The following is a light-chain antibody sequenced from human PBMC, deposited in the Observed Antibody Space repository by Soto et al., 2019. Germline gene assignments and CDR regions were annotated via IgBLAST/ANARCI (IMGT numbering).Light chain of an antibody. V-gene: IGKV1-39*01. Sequence: DVQMTQSPTSLSASVGDRVTITCRASQTIRTTLNWYQQRSGKAPKLLIYGAFHLESGVPPRFSGSGSGTDFTLSIDSLQPEDFATYYCQQGFNTPPYTFGQGTRLEI. CDR1: QTIRTT. CDR2: GAF. CDR3: QQGFNTPPYT. J-gene: IGKJ2*01.